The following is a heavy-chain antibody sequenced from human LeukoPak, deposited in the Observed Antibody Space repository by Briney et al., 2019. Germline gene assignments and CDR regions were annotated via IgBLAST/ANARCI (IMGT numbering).Heavy chain of an antibody. CDR2: ISSSSSYI. D-gene: IGHD3-10*01. Sequence: AGSLRLSCAASGLTFSSYSMNCVRHAPGKGLEWVSSISSSSSYIYYAESVKGRFTISRDTSRNTLYLQMNSLRAEDTAVYYCAKDLMRDRWFGESWGQGTLVTVSS. CDR1: GLTFSSYS. CDR3: AKDLMRDRWFGES. J-gene: IGHJ5*02. V-gene: IGHV3-21*01.